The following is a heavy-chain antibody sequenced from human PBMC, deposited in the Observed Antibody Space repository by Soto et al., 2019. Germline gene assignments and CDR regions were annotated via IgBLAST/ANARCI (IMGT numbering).Heavy chain of an antibody. J-gene: IGHJ4*02. V-gene: IGHV1-69*02. CDR3: ASSYGSGYRAFDY. D-gene: IGHD3-10*01. CDR1: GDTFTFYS. Sequence: QVQLVQSGAEVKRPGSSVKVSCKASGDTFTFYSINWVRQAPGLGLEWMGRINPILSMTNYAQRFQGRVTITADKSTSTDNMELSSLRSEDTAIYYCASSYGSGYRAFDYWGQGALVTVSS. CDR2: INPILSMT.